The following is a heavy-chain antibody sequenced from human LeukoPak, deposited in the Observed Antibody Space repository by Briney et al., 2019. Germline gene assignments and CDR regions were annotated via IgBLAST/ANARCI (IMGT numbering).Heavy chain of an antibody. J-gene: IGHJ4*02. CDR2: ISGSGGST. CDR3: AKGDYDILTGYLFDY. Sequence: GGSLRLSCAASGFTFSSYGMSWVRQAPGKGLEWVSAISGSGGSTYYADSVKGRFTISRDNSKNTLYLQMNSLRAEDTAVYYCAKGDYDILTGYLFDYWGQGTLVTVSS. D-gene: IGHD3-9*01. V-gene: IGHV3-23*01. CDR1: GFTFSSYG.